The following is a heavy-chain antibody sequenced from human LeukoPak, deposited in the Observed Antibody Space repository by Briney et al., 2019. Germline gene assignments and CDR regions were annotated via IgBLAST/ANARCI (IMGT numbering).Heavy chain of an antibody. J-gene: IGHJ6*03. CDR1: GGSISSSSYY. Sequence: SETLSLTCTVSGGSISSSSYYWGWIRQPPGTGLEWIGSIYYSGSTYYNPSLKSRVTISVDTSKNQFSLKVSSVTAADTAVYYCARERVRDFWSGSGPNYYYYMDVWGKGTTVTVSS. V-gene: IGHV4-39*07. CDR2: IYYSGST. CDR3: ARERVRDFWSGSGPNYYYYMDV. D-gene: IGHD3-3*01.